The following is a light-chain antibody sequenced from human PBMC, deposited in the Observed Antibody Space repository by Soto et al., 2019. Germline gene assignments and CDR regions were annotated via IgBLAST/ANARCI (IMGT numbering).Light chain of an antibody. CDR3: CSYASSGTYG. CDR2: EGS. V-gene: IGLV2-23*01. J-gene: IGLJ1*01. CDR1: TSDVW. Sequence: QSVLTQPASVSGSPGQSITISCTGTTSDVWVSWYQQHPGKAPKLIIYEGSKRPSGISNRFSGSRSGNTASLTISGLQAEDEADFYCCSYASSGTYGFGTGTKVTVL.